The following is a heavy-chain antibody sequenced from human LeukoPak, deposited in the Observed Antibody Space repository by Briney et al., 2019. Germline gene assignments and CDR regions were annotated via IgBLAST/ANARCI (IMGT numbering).Heavy chain of an antibody. CDR2: IYTGGST. CDR3: ARGPPTYYGSNWFDP. Sequence: PSETLSLTCTVSGGSISSGSYYWSWIRQPAGKGLEWIGRIYTGGSTNYNPSLKSRVTISVDTSKNQFSLKLSSVTAADTAVYYCARGPPTYYGSNWFDPWGQGTLVTVSS. J-gene: IGHJ5*02. V-gene: IGHV4-61*02. CDR1: GGSISSGSYY. D-gene: IGHD3-10*01.